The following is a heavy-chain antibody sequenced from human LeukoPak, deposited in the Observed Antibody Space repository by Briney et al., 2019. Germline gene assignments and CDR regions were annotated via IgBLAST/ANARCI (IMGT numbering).Heavy chain of an antibody. Sequence: ASVKVSCKVSGYTLTELSMHWVRQAPGKGLEWMGGFDPEDGETIYAQKFQGRVTMTEDTSTDTAYMELSSLRSEDTAVYYCARDLRGYCSGGSCLELDYWGQGTLVTVSS. CDR2: FDPEDGET. V-gene: IGHV1-24*01. CDR1: GYTLTELS. J-gene: IGHJ4*02. D-gene: IGHD2-15*01. CDR3: ARDLRGYCSGGSCLELDY.